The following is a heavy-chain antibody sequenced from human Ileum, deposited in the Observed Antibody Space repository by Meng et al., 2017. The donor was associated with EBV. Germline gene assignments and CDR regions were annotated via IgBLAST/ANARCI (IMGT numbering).Heavy chain of an antibody. Sequence: QALLLQSGAGVKQPGARVKVSCKASGFTFTDYGIQWVRQAPGQRPEWMGWIIVGTGRTEYSQNLQGRVTTTWDTSASTAYMELSSLRSEDTAVYYCARDSVIAAGSYCDYWGQGALVTVSS. V-gene: IGHV1-3*01. CDR2: IIVGTGRT. CDR3: ARDSVIAAGSYCDY. CDR1: GFTFTDYG. D-gene: IGHD6-13*01. J-gene: IGHJ4*02.